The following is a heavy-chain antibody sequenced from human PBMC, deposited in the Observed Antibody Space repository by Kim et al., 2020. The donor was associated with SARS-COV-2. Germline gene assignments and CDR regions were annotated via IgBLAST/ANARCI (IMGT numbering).Heavy chain of an antibody. D-gene: IGHD3-3*01. V-gene: IGHV3-11*06. CDR3: ARVLITIFGVDHWYFDL. Sequence: GGSMRLSCAASGFTFSDYYMSWIRQAPGKGLEWVSYISSSSSYTNYADSVKGRFTISRDNAKNSLYLQMNSLRAEDTAVYYCARVLITIFGVDHWYFDLWGRGTLVTVSS. CDR1: GFTFSDYY. CDR2: ISSSSSYT. J-gene: IGHJ2*01.